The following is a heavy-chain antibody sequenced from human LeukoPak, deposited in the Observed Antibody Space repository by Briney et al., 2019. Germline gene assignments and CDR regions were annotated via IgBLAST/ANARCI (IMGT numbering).Heavy chain of an antibody. J-gene: IGHJ4*02. V-gene: IGHV3-23*01. Sequence: GRPLRLSCAASGFTFSSYAMSCVRQAPGKGLEWVSAISGSGGSTYYADSVKGRFTISRDNSKNTLYLQMNSLRAEDTAVYYCAKWDYDSSGYLDYWGQGTLVTVSS. CDR2: ISGSGGST. D-gene: IGHD3-22*01. CDR1: GFTFSSYA. CDR3: AKWDYDSSGYLDY.